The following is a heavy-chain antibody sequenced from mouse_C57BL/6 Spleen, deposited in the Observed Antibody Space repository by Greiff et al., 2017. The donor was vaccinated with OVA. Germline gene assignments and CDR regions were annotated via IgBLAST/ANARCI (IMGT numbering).Heavy chain of an antibody. CDR2: IDPENGDT. CDR3: TTSYYYGSRYFDV. D-gene: IGHD1-1*01. J-gene: IGHJ1*03. Sequence: VQLQQSGAELVRPGASVKLSCTASGFTITDDYMHWVKQRPEQGLEWIGWIDPENGDTEYASKFQGKATITADTSSNTAYLQLSSLTSEDTAVYYCTTSYYYGSRYFDVWGTGTTVTVSS. CDR1: GFTITDDY. V-gene: IGHV14-4*01.